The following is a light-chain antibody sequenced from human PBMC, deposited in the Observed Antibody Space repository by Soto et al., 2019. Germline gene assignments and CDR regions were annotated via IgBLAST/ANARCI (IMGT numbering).Light chain of an antibody. Sequence: EFVLTQSPATRSLSPGERAILAGRASQSVAGSLAWYQHKPGQAPRLLISSASDRATGIPVRFSGSGSGTDFTLTLRSLEPEDSAVYYCQQRSNWPPTFGQGTKVDIK. CDR2: SAS. CDR3: QQRSNWPPT. CDR1: QSVAGS. V-gene: IGKV3-11*01. J-gene: IGKJ1*01.